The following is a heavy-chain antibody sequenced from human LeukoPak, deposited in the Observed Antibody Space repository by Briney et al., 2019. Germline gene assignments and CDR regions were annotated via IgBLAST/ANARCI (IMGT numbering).Heavy chain of an antibody. CDR1: GFTFSSYA. Sequence: GGSLRLSCAASGFTFSSYAMSWVRQAPGKGLEWVSVISGSGGSTYYADSVKGRFTISRDNSKSTLYLQMNSLRAEDTAVYYCAKRPRDNWNFDYWGQGTLVTVSS. CDR3: AKRPRDNWNFDY. J-gene: IGHJ4*02. D-gene: IGHD1-20*01. V-gene: IGHV3-23*01. CDR2: ISGSGGST.